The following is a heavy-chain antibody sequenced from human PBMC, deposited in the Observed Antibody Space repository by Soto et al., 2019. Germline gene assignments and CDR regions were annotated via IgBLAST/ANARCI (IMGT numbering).Heavy chain of an antibody. CDR3: ERGEVTTGVF. J-gene: IGHJ4*02. D-gene: IGHD4-17*01. Sequence: QVHLQQWGAGLLKPSETLSLTCAVYGGSFSGYFWSWIRQPPGEGLEWIGEINHSGSTTYNPSLKSRVTMSVDPFQNQLSLKLSSVTAADTAVYYCERGEVTTGVFWGQGTLVTVSS. CDR2: INHSGST. CDR1: GGSFSGYF. V-gene: IGHV4-34*01.